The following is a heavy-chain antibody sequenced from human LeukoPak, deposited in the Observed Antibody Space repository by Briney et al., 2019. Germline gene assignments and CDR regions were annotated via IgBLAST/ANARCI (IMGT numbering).Heavy chain of an antibody. Sequence: GGSLRLSCAASGFIFSTYWVNWVRQAPGKGLEWVAKIKQDGSEKYYVDSVKGRFTISRDNANNSIYLQMNSLRAEDTAVYYCARDMGGSGLQNSRDYWGQGTLVTVSS. CDR1: GFIFSTYW. V-gene: IGHV3-7*01. CDR2: IKQDGSEK. J-gene: IGHJ4*02. CDR3: ARDMGGSGLQNSRDY. D-gene: IGHD6-19*01.